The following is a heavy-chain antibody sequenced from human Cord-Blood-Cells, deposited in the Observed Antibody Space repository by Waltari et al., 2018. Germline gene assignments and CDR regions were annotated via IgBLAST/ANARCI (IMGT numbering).Heavy chain of an antibody. D-gene: IGHD6-13*01. CDR3: ARDDSSSWYYFDY. V-gene: IGHV3-48*03. CDR2: ISSSGSTI. Sequence: VPETPGKGLEWVSYISSSGSTIYYADSVKVRFTISRDNAKNSLYLQMNSLRAEDTAVYYCARDDSSSWYYFDYWGQGTLVTVSS. J-gene: IGHJ4*02.